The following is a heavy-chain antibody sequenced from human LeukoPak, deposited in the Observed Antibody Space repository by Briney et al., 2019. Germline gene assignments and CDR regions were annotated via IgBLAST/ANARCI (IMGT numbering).Heavy chain of an antibody. CDR1: GFIFTNYN. V-gene: IGHV3-21*04. CDR3: AKDRGDSSGWYQGVFDY. CDR2: ISGGSTYI. J-gene: IGHJ4*02. Sequence: GGSLRLSCAASGFIFTNYNFNWVRQAPGKGLEWVSSISGGSTYIYYADSVRGRFTISRDNAKNSLYQQMNSLRAEDTAVHYCAKDRGDSSGWYQGVFDYWGQGALVTVSS. D-gene: IGHD6-19*01.